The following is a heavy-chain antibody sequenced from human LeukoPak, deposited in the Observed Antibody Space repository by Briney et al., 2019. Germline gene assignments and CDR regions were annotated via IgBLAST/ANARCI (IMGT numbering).Heavy chain of an antibody. CDR1: GGSISSYY. J-gene: IGHJ4*02. CDR3: ARDNSSGWFDY. CDR2: IYYSGST. D-gene: IGHD6-19*01. V-gene: IGHV4-59*01. Sequence: SETLSLTCTVSGGSISSYYWSWIRQPPGKGLEWIGYIYYSGSTNYNPSLKSRVTISVDTSKNQFSMKLSSVTAADTAVYYCARDNSSGWFDYWGQGTLVTVSS.